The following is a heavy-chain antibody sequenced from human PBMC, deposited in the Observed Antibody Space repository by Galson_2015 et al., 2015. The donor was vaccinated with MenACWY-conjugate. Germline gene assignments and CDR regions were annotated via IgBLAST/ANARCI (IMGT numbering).Heavy chain of an antibody. CDR2: ISSDGRNK. CDR3: AKDRQLLALGDF. D-gene: IGHD2-2*01. J-gene: IGHJ4*02. CDR1: GFTFNSYG. Sequence: SLRLSCAASGFTFNSYGMHWVRQAPGKGLEWVAVISSDGRNKYYGDSVKGRFTISRDNSKNTLYLQMDSLRPEDTALYHCAKDRQLLALGDFWGQGGPVTVSS. V-gene: IGHV3-30*18.